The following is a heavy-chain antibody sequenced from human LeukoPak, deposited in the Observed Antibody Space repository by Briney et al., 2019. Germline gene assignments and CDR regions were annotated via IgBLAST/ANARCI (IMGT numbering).Heavy chain of an antibody. D-gene: IGHD1-1*01. V-gene: IGHV3-23*01. CDR1: GFSLSSHA. CDR2: TSSSDAGT. CDR3: ARVLCCDVGTTFLFDY. Sequence: PGGSLRLSCAASGFSLSSHAMSWVRQAPGKGLEWVSATSSSDAGTYYADSVRGRFTISRDNSKNTLYLQMNSLRAEDAAVYYCARVLCCDVGTTFLFDYWGQGTLVTASS. J-gene: IGHJ4*02.